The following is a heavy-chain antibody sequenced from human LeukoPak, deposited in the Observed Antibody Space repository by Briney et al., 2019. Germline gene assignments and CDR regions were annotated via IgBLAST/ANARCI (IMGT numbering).Heavy chain of an antibody. J-gene: IGHJ4*02. CDR1: GFTFGDYA. D-gene: IGHD4-17*01. V-gene: IGHV3-49*04. Sequence: GRSLRLSCTGSGFTFGDYAVIWVRQAPGRGLEWVGFIRSKAYGGTTEYAAPVKGRFTISRDDSKSIAYLQMDSLKTEDTAVYYCTRDYGDYKGDYWGQGTLVTVSS. CDR2: IRSKAYGGTT. CDR3: TRDYGDYKGDY.